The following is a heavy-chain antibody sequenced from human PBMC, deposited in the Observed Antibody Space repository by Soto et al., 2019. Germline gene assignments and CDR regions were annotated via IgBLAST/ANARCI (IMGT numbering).Heavy chain of an antibody. CDR1: GGSISSGGYY. J-gene: IGHJ6*02. V-gene: IGHV4-31*03. D-gene: IGHD2-15*01. CDR3: ARDDAPVFYCSGGSCYSSPGYYGMDV. Sequence: SETRSLTCTVSGGSISSGGYYWSWIRQHPGKGLEWIGYIHYTGSTYYNPSLKSRISISVDTSKTQFSLKLSSVTAADTAVYYCARDDAPVFYCSGGSCYSSPGYYGMDVWGQGTTVTVSS. CDR2: IHYTGST.